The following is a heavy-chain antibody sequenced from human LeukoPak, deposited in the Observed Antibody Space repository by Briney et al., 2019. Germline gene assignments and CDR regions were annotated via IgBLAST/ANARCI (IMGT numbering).Heavy chain of an antibody. V-gene: IGHV3-74*01. CDR3: ARDLRLTWV. J-gene: IGHJ4*02. CDR1: GFTFSSYW. CDR2: INSDGSST. Sequence: GGSLRLSCAASGFTFSSYWVHWVRQVPGKGLVWVSPINSDGSSTSYADSVKGRFTISRDNAKNSLYLQMNSLRAEDTAVYYCARDLRLTWVGGQGTLVTVSS. D-gene: IGHD2-15*01.